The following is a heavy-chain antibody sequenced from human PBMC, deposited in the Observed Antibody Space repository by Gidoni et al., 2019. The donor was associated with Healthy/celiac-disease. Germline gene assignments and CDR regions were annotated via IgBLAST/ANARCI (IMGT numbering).Heavy chain of an antibody. CDR3: AKEGSGSSFYYGMDV. CDR1: GFTWSTEA. V-gene: IGHV3-23*01. CDR2: ISGSGGST. D-gene: IGHD3-10*01. J-gene: IGHJ6*02. Sequence: EVQLWEAGGGVGQPGGARRLSCAASGFTWSTEARSWVRQAPGKGLEWVSAISGSGGSTYYADSVKGRFTISRDNSKNTLYLQMNSLRAEDTAVYYCAKEGSGSSFYYGMDVWGQGTTVTVSS.